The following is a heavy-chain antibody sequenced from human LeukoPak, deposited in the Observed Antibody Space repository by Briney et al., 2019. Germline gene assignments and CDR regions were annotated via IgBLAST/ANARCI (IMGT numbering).Heavy chain of an antibody. CDR1: GFTFSSYA. CDR3: AKDSSGPAF. CDR2: IYSAGGT. Sequence: GGSLRLSCAASGFTFSSYAMSWVRQAPGKGLEWVSVIYSAGGTFYSESVKGRFTISRDYSKNTLYLQMNSLRADDTAVYYCAKDSSGPAFWGQGTLVTVSS. V-gene: IGHV3-23*01. J-gene: IGHJ4*02. D-gene: IGHD3-22*01.